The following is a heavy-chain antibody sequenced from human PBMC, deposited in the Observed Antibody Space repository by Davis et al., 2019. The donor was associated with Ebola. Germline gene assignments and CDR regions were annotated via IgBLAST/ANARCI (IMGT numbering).Heavy chain of an antibody. CDR1: GGSISSSSYY. Sequence: SETLSLTCTVSGGSISSSSYYWGWIRQPPGKGLEWIGSIYYSGSTYYNPSLKSRVTISVDTSKNQFSLKLSSVTAADTAVYYCARQSIAAAVYFDYWGQGTLVTVSP. CDR2: IYYSGST. CDR3: ARQSIAAAVYFDY. V-gene: IGHV4-39*01. J-gene: IGHJ4*02. D-gene: IGHD6-13*01.